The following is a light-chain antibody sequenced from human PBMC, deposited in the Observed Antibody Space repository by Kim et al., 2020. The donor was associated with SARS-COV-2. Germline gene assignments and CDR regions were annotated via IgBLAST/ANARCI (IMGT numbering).Light chain of an antibody. CDR2: AAS. J-gene: IGKJ1*01. Sequence: SPGERATPSCRASQSVTNNFLGCYQQKPGQAPRLLMYAASRRATGIEDRFSGSGSGTDFTLTISRLEPEDFAVYYCHQYASSLQTFGQGTKVDIK. V-gene: IGKV3-20*01. CDR3: HQYASSLQT. CDR1: QSVTNNF.